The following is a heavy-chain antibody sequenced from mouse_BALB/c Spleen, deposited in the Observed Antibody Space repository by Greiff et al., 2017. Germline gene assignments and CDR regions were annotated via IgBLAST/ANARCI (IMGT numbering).Heavy chain of an antibody. D-gene: IGHD2-3*01. V-gene: IGHV1-7*01. J-gene: IGHJ3*01. CDR1: GYTFTSYW. CDR3: ARFYDGYYGFAY. Sequence: VQLQQSGGELAKPGASVKMSCKASGYTFTSYWMHWVKQRPGQGLEWIGYINPSTGYTEYNQKFKDKATLTADKSSSTAYMQLSSLTSEDSAVYYCARFYDGYYGFAYWGQGTLVTVSA. CDR2: INPSTGYT.